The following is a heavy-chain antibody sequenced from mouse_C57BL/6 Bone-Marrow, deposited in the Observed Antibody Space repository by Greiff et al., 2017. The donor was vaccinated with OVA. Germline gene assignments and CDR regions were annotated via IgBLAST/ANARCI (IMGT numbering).Heavy chain of an antibody. Sequence: QVQLQQSGPELVKPGASVKISCKASGYAFSSSWMNWVKQRPGKGLEWIGRIYPGDGDTNYNGKFKGKATLTADKSSSTAYMQLSSLTSEDSAVYFCARTTRSLDYWGQGTTLTVSA. CDR3: ARTTRSLDY. CDR1: GYAFSSSW. CDR2: IYPGDGDT. D-gene: IGHD1-1*01. V-gene: IGHV1-82*01. J-gene: IGHJ2*01.